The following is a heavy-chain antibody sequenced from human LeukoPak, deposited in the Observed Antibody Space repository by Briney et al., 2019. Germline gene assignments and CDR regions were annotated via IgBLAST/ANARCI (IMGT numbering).Heavy chain of an antibody. CDR1: GFTFSSYW. D-gene: IGHD3-10*01. CDR3: ARVGFLLWFGESTKDY. CDR2: IKQDGSEK. J-gene: IGHJ4*02. Sequence: GGSLRLSCAASGFTFSSYWMSWVRQAPGKGLEWVANIKQDGSEKYYVDSVKGRFTISRDNAKNSLYLQMNSLRAEDTAVYYCARVGFLLWFGESTKDYWGQGTLVTVSS. V-gene: IGHV3-7*01.